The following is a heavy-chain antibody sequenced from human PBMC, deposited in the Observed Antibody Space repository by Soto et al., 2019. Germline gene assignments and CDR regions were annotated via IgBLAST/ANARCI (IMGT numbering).Heavy chain of an antibody. J-gene: IGHJ4*02. D-gene: IGHD2-2*01. Sequence: QVQLVQSGAEVKKPGSSVKVSCKASGGTFSSYAISWVRQAPGQGLEWMGGIIPIFGTAHYAQKFQGRVTITADESTSTAYMELSSLRSEDTAVYYCARGAPARRSYYFDYWGQGTLVTVSS. CDR3: ARGAPARRSYYFDY. V-gene: IGHV1-69*01. CDR1: GGTFSSYA. CDR2: IIPIFGTA.